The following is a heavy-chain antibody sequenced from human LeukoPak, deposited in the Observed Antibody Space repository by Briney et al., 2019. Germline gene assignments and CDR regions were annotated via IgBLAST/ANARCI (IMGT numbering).Heavy chain of an antibody. CDR2: IGADSGNT. D-gene: IGHD1-26*01. J-gene: IGHJ4*02. Sequence: ASVKVSCKASGHTFTNFGITWVRQAPGQGLEWMGWIGADSGNTNYAQKFQGRVTLSLDTSTSTAYIELRTLGSDDTAVYFCAKNRGATWWDLVDYWGQGTLVTVSS. CDR1: GHTFTNFG. V-gene: IGHV1-18*01. CDR3: AKNRGATWWDLVDY.